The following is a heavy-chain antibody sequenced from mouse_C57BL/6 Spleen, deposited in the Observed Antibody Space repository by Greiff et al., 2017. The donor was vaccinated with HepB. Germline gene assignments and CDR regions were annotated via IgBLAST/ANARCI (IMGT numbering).Heavy chain of an antibody. D-gene: IGHD2-4*01. J-gene: IGHJ3*01. V-gene: IGHV1-19*01. CDR3: AREGDYDAFAY. CDR1: GYTFTDYY. CDR2: INPYNGGT. Sequence: EVKLQQSGPVLVKPGASVKMSCKASGYTFTDYYMNWVKQSHGKSLEWIGVINPYNGGTSYNQKFKGKATLTVDKSSSTAYMELNSLTSEDSAVYYCAREGDYDAFAYWGQGTLVTVSA.